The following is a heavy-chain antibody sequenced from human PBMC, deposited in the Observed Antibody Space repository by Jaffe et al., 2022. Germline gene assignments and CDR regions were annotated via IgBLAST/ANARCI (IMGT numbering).Heavy chain of an antibody. V-gene: IGHV3-30*02. J-gene: IGHJ4*02. D-gene: IGHD3-10*01. CDR3: AKDRVSKGFGELGY. CDR1: GFTFSIHG. CDR2: IRYDASNN. Sequence: QVQLVESGGGVVQPGGSLRLSCAASGFTFSIHGMHWVRQAPGKGLEWVAFIRYDASNNYYTDSVKGRFTISRDDSRNTLYLQMNSLRTEDTAMYYCAKDRVSKGFGELGYWGQGTLVTVSS.